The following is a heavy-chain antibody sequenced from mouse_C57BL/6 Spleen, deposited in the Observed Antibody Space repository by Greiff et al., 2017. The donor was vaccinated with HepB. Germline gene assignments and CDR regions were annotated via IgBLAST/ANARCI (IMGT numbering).Heavy chain of an antibody. D-gene: IGHD2-3*01. CDR2: ISSGGDYI. CDR3: TRDYDGYYDAMDY. CDR1: GFTFSSYA. J-gene: IGHJ4*01. V-gene: IGHV5-9-1*02. Sequence: DVQLVESGEGLVKPGGSLKLSCAASGFTFSSYAMSWVRQTPEKRLEWVAYISSGGDYIYYADTVKGRFTISRDNARNTLYLQMSSLKSEDTAMYYCTRDYDGYYDAMDYWGQGTSVTVSS.